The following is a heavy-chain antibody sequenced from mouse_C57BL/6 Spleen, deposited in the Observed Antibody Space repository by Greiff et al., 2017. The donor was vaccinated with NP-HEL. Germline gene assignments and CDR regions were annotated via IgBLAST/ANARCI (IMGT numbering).Heavy chain of an antibody. CDR3: ASGYYDYFYGMGY. V-gene: IGHV3-6*01. CDR1: GYSITSGYY. D-gene: IGHD2-4*01. CDR2: ISYDGSN. J-gene: IGHJ4*01. Sequence: ESGPGLVKPSQSLSLTCSVTGYSITSGYYWNWIRQFPGNKLEWMGYISYDGSNNYNPSLKNRISITRDTSKDQFFLKLKSVTTEDTATYYCASGYYDYFYGMGYWGQGTSVTVSS.